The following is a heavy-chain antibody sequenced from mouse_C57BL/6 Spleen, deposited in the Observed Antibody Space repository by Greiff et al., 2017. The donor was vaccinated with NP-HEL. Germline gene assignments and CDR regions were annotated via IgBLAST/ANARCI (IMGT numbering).Heavy chain of an antibody. Sequence: QVQLQQPGAELVKPGASVKMSCKASGYTFTSYWITWVKQRPGQGLEWIGDIYPGSGSTNYNEKFKSKATLTVDTSSSTAYMQLSSLTSEDSAVYYCARYYGSSYYFDYWGQGTTRTVSS. V-gene: IGHV1-55*01. CDR1: GYTFTSYW. CDR2: IYPGSGST. D-gene: IGHD1-1*01. CDR3: ARYYGSSYYFDY. J-gene: IGHJ2*01.